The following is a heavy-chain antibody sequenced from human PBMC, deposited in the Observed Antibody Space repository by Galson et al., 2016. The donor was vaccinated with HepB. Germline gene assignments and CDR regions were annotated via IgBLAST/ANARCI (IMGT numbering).Heavy chain of an antibody. V-gene: IGHV4-4*02. Sequence: LSLTCAVSDGSITSNKWWSWVRQTPRKGLEWIGEIYHSGSTNYNPSLKSRVTISVDKSKNQFSLRLTSVTAADTAVYYCARSPPWSGYFDSWGQGTLVTFAS. CDR2: IYHSGST. J-gene: IGHJ4*02. D-gene: IGHD3-3*01. CDR3: ARSPPWSGYFDS. CDR1: DGSITSNKW.